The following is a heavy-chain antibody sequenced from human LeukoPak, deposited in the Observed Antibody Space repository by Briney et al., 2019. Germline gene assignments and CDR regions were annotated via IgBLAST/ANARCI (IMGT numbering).Heavy chain of an antibody. V-gene: IGHV4-34*01. CDR1: GGSLRGYF. D-gene: IGHD4/OR15-4a*01. CDR3: AREGRMSMGIEY. Sequence: SETLSLTCGVYGGSLRGYFWSWIRQPPGKGLEWIGDINHSGTTNFNPSLKSRVTISVDTSKTQFSLKLSSVTAADTAVYFCAREGRMSMGIEYWGQGTPVTVSS. J-gene: IGHJ4*02. CDR2: INHSGTT.